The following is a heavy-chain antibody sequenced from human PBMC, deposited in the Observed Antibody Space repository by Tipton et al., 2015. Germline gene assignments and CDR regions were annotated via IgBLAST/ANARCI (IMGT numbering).Heavy chain of an antibody. J-gene: IGHJ4*02. CDR3: GRSGYCSGGSCYWDH. D-gene: IGHD2-15*01. Sequence: TLSLTCTVSGGSISSSGDYWGWFRQPPGKGLEWIASIYNSGSTFYNPSLKSRVTISVDTSKNQFSLKLSSVTAADTAVYYCGRSGYCSGGSCYWDHWGQGTLVTVSS. CDR2: IYNSGST. CDR1: GGSISSSGDY. V-gene: IGHV4-39*01.